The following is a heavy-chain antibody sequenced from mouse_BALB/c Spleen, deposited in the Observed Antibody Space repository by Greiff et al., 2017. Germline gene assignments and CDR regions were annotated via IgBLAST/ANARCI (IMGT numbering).Heavy chain of an antibody. Sequence: EVQRVESGGDLVKPGGSLKLSCAASGFTFSSYGMSWVRQTPDKRLEWVATISSGGSYTYYPDSVKGRFTISRDNAKNTLYLQMSSLKSEDTAMYYCARQSGYDYDDYAMDYWGQGTSVTVSS. V-gene: IGHV5-6*01. J-gene: IGHJ4*01. CDR3: ARQSGYDYDDYAMDY. D-gene: IGHD2-4*01. CDR1: GFTFSSYG. CDR2: ISSGGSYT.